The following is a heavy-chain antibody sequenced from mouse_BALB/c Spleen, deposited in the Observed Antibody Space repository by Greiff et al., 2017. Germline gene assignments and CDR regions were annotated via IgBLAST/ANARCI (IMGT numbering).Heavy chain of an antibody. CDR2: IDPFNGGT. D-gene: IGHD2-12*01. CDR1: GYSFTSYY. V-gene: IGHV1S135*01. Sequence: EVKLQESGPELMKPGASVKISCKASGYSFTSYYMHWVKQSHGKSLEWIGYIDPFNGGTSYNQKFKGKATLTVDKSSSTAYMHLSSLTSEDSAVYYCARSERLLSLYYYAMDYWGQGTSVTVSS. CDR3: ARSERLLSLYYYAMDY. J-gene: IGHJ4*01.